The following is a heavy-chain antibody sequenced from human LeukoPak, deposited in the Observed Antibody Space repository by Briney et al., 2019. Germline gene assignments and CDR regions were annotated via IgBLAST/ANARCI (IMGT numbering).Heavy chain of an antibody. D-gene: IGHD3-16*01. CDR1: GGSISSYY. J-gene: IGHJ4*02. CDR2: IYYSGST. CDR3: ARGRDMITFGGAPFDY. V-gene: IGHV4-59*01. Sequence: SETLSLTCTVSGGSISSYYWSWVRQPPGKGLEWVGYIYYSGSTNYNPSLKRRVTISVDTSKNQFSLKLSSVTAADTAVYYCARGRDMITFGGAPFDYWGQGTLVTVSS.